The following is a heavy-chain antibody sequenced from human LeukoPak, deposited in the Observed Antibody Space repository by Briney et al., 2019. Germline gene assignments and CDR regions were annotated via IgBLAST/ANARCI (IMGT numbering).Heavy chain of an antibody. CDR1: GGSISSSSYY. D-gene: IGHD1-26*01. V-gene: IGHV4-39*07. Sequence: SETLSLTCTVSGGSISSSSYYWGWIRQPPGKGLEWIGSIYYSGSTYYNPSLKSRVTISVGTSKNQFSLKLSSVTAADTAVYYCARVPYSGSYSGSFNIWGQGTMVTVSS. CDR2: IYYSGST. J-gene: IGHJ3*02. CDR3: ARVPYSGSYSGSFNI.